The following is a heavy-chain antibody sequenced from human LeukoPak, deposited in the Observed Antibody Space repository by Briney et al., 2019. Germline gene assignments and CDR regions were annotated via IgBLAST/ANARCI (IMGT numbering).Heavy chain of an antibody. D-gene: IGHD6-19*01. CDR3: ARDAAVAGDAYDI. V-gene: IGHV3-7*01. Sequence: PGGSLRLSCAASGFSFRNCAMSWVRQAPGKGLEWVANIKQDGSEKHYVDYVKGRFTISRDNAKKSLYLQINSLRSEDTAVYYCARDAAVAGDAYDIWGHGTMVTVSS. CDR2: IKQDGSEK. J-gene: IGHJ3*02. CDR1: GFSFRNCA.